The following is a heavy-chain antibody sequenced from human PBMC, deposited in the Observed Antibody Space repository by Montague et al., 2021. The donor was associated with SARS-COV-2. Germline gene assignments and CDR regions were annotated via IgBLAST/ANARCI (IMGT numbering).Heavy chain of an antibody. Sequence: SVKVSCKASGYTFTSYGISWLRQAPGQGLEWMGWISAYNGNTNYAQKLQGRVTMTTDTSTSTAYMELRSLRSDDTAVYYCAREVGDYVRYYYGMDVWGQGTTVTVSS. J-gene: IGHJ6*02. CDR1: GYTFTSYG. CDR3: AREVGDYVRYYYGMDV. V-gene: IGHV1-18*01. CDR2: ISAYNGNT. D-gene: IGHD4-17*01.